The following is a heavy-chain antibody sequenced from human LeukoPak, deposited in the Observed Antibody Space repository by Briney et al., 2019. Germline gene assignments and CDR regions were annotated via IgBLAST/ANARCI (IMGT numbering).Heavy chain of an antibody. J-gene: IGHJ4*02. CDR3: ARGRMAVAGSYEY. CDR2: IKPDGSDN. CDR1: GITIGSNC. V-gene: IGHV3-7*05. D-gene: IGHD6-19*01. Sequence: PGGTLRLSCAASGITIGSNCLTWFLHAPAGGVVYVANIKPDGSDNHYVDSVEGRFTVSRDNSENSLFLEMNILRAEDTAVYYCARGRMAVAGSYEYWGQGTLVTVSS.